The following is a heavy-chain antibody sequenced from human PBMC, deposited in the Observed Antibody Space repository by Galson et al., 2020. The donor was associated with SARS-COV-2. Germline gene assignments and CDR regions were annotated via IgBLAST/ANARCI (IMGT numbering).Heavy chain of an antibody. CDR2: ISYSGST. CDR3: ARDPAPLDGDNYCCGRDV. J-gene: IGHJ6*02. Sequence: ETSETLSLTCSISDGPISSYYWSWIRQPPGKGLEWIGYISYSGSTNYNPSLRSRVTISVDMSKNQFSLKLSSVTAADAAVYYCARDPAPLDGDNYCCGRDVWGRGTTVTVS. D-gene: IGHD4-17*01. V-gene: IGHV4-59*01. CDR1: DGPISSYY.